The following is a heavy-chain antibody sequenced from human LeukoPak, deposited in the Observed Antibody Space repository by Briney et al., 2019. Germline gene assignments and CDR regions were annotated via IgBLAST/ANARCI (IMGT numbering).Heavy chain of an antibody. CDR1: GFTFSSYG. V-gene: IGHV3-30*03. J-gene: IGHJ3*02. Sequence: PGGSLRLSCAASGFTFSSYGMHWVRQAPGKGLEWVAVISYDGSNKYYADSVKGRFTISRDNAKNSLYLQMNSLRAEDTAVYYCARDRIGRSIAAPLDAFDIWGQGTMVTVSS. D-gene: IGHD6-6*01. CDR2: ISYDGSNK. CDR3: ARDRIGRSIAAPLDAFDI.